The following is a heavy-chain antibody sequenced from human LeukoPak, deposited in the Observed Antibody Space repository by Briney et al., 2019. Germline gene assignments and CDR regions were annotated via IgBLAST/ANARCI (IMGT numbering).Heavy chain of an antibody. CDR3: ARDRSRWSIAPDADV. CDR2: INSDGSRT. CDR1: GFAFNDYW. V-gene: IGHV3-74*01. J-gene: IGHJ6*02. D-gene: IGHD2-15*01. Sequence: QPSGSLTLSCAASGFAFNDYWMNWVRQVPGKGLMWVARINSDGSRTTYADPVKGRFTVSRDNAKNTLYLQMNSLRAEDTAVYYCARDRSRWSIAPDADVWGQGTTVTVSS.